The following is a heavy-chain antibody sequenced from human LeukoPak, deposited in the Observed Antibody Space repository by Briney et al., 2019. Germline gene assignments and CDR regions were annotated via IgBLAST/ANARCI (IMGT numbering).Heavy chain of an antibody. CDR2: LKQDGSEK. CDR1: GFTFSSYW. CDR3: ARVEASGYDYGAFDY. Sequence: GGSLRLSCAASGFTFSSYWMSWVRQAPGKGLEWVVNLKQDGSEKYYVDSVKGRFTISRDNAKNSLYLQMNSLRAEDTAVYYCARVEASGYDYGAFDYWGQGTLVTVSS. D-gene: IGHD5-12*01. J-gene: IGHJ4*02. V-gene: IGHV3-7*01.